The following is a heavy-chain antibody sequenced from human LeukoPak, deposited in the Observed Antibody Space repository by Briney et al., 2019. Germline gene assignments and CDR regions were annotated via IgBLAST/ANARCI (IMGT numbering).Heavy chain of an antibody. CDR3: ARDSNVVVVPAAYFDY. D-gene: IGHD2-2*01. CDR1: GYTSTGYY. CDR2: INPNSGGT. V-gene: IGHV1-2*02. Sequence: ASVKVSCKASGYTSTGYYMHWVRQAPGQGLEWMGWINPNSGGTNYAQKFQGRVTMTRDTSISTAYMELSRLRSDDTAVYYCARDSNVVVVPAAYFDYWGQGTLVTVSS. J-gene: IGHJ4*02.